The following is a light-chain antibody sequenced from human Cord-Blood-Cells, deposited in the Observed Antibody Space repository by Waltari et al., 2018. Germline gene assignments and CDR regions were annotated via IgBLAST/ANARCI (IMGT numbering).Light chain of an antibody. CDR1: XXHSSYA. CDR2: LNSDGSH. V-gene: IGLV4-69*01. J-gene: IGLJ3*02. CDR3: QTWGTGIGV. Sequence: QLVLTQSPSASASLGASVKLTCXXSXXHSSYAIAWHQQQPEKGPRYLMKLNSDGSHSKGDGIPDRFSGSSSGAERYLTISSLQSEDEADYYCQTWGTGIGVFGGGTKLTVL.